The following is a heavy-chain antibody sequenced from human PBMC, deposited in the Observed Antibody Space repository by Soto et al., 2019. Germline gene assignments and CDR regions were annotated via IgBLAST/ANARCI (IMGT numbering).Heavy chain of an antibody. V-gene: IGHV1-69*13. Sequence: SVKVSCKASGGTFSSYAISWVRQAPGQGLEWMGGIIPIFGTANYAQKFQGRVTITADESTSTAYMELSSLRSEDTAVYYCARELAARPSYYYYYGMDVWGQGTTVTVSS. CDR2: IIPIFGTA. D-gene: IGHD6-6*01. J-gene: IGHJ6*02. CDR1: GGTFSSYA. CDR3: ARELAARPSYYYYYGMDV.